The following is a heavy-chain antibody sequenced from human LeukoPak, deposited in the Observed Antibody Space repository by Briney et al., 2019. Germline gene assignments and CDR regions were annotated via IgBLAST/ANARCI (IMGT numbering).Heavy chain of an antibody. J-gene: IGHJ4*02. CDR3: ARGYSSGYRIDY. V-gene: IGHV3-74*01. Sequence: GXXLRLSCAASGFTFSSYWMHWVRQAPGKGLVWVSRINSDGSTTSYADSVKGRFTISRDNAKKTLYLQMNSLRAEDTAIYYCARGYSSGYRIDYWGQGTLVTVSS. CDR1: GFTFSSYW. D-gene: IGHD5-18*01. CDR2: INSDGSTT.